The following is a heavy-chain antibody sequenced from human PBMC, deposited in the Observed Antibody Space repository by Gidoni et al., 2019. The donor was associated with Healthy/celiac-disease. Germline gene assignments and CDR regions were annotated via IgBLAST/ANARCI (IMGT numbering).Heavy chain of an antibody. J-gene: IGHJ3*02. Sequence: EVQLVESGGGLVKPGGSLRLSCAASVFTFSNAWMSWVLHAPRKGLEWVGRSKRKTDGGTTDYAAPVKGRFTISRDDSKNTLYLQMNSLKTEDTAVYYCTTLLTRFDWDFWSGYYGKYDAFDIWGQGTMVTVSS. CDR1: VFTFSNAW. D-gene: IGHD3-3*01. V-gene: IGHV3-15*01. CDR2: SKRKTDGGTT. CDR3: TTLLTRFDWDFWSGYYGKYDAFDI.